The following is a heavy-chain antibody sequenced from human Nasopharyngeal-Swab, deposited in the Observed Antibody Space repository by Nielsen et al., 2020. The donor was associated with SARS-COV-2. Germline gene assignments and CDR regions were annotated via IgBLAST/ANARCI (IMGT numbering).Heavy chain of an antibody. J-gene: IGHJ5*02. D-gene: IGHD6-13*01. V-gene: IGHV4-34*01. CDR2: INHSGST. Sequence: SETLSLTCAVYGGSFSGYYWSWIRQPPGKGLEWIGEINHSGSTNYNPSLKSRVTISVDTSKNQFSLKLSSVTAADTAVYYCARGPRQPGIAAAARGWGRYNWFDPWGQGTLVTVSS. CDR3: ARGPRQPGIAAAARGWGRYNWFDP. CDR1: GGSFSGYY.